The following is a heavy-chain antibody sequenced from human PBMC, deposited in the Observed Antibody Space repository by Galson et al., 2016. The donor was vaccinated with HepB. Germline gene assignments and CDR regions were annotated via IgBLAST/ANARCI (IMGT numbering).Heavy chain of an antibody. V-gene: IGHV3-30*04. CDR3: AKEDFCSRTGCPAGY. D-gene: IGHD2-2*01. J-gene: IGHJ4*02. CDR1: GFTFRMYS. CDR2: IAGNGRGQ. Sequence: SLRLSCAASGFTFRMYSIHWIRQAPGKGLEWVAVIAGNGRGQYYADSVRGRFTISRDNSKNTVDLQMSSLRPDDTAVYYCAKEDFCSRTGCPAGYWGQGSLVAVSS.